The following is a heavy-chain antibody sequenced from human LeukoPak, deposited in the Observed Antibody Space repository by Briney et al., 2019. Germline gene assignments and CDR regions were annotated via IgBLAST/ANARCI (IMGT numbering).Heavy chain of an antibody. CDR3: ARDYYAIFDY. D-gene: IGHD3-10*01. V-gene: IGHV3-7*01. CDR2: LNLDGSEK. CDR1: GFTFTTYW. J-gene: IGHJ4*02. Sequence: GGSLRLSCAASGFTFTTYWTSWVRQAPGKGLEWVANLNLDGSEKYYVDSVKGRFTISRDNAKNSLYLQMNSLRAEDTAVYYCARDYYAIFDYWGQGTLVTVSS.